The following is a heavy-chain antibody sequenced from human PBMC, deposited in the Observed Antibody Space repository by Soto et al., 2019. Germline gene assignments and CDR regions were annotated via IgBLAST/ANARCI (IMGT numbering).Heavy chain of an antibody. CDR2: ISGSDGST. D-gene: IGHD3-22*01. Sequence: EVQLLESGGGLVQPGGSLRLSCAASGFTLSNYGMNWVRQAPGKGLEWVSGISGSDGSTYYADSVKGRFTISRDNSKNTLYLQMNTLRAEDTAVYYCAKDKYYDWGQGIFVTVSS. CDR1: GFTLSNYG. J-gene: IGHJ4*02. CDR3: AKDKYYD. V-gene: IGHV3-23*01.